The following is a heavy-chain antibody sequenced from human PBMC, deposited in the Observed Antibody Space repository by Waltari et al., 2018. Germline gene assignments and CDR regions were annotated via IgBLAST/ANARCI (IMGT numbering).Heavy chain of an antibody. D-gene: IGHD3-10*01. J-gene: IGHJ6*02. CDR1: GFTFSSYW. V-gene: IGHV3-7*01. CDR2: IKQDGSEK. Sequence: EVQLVESGGGLVQPGGSLRLSCAASGFTFSSYWMSWFRPVPGQGLEWVANIKQDGSEKYYVDSVKGRFTISRDNAKNSLYLQMNSLRAEDTAVYYCAGNYGSGSLYYYYYGMDVWGQGTTVTVSS. CDR3: AGNYGSGSLYYYYYGMDV.